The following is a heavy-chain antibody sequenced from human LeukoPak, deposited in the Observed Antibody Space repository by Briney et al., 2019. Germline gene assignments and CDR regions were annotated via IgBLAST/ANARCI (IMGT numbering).Heavy chain of an antibody. J-gene: IGHJ4*02. D-gene: IGHD3-3*01. CDR3: AKDRSGVRPIAADD. Sequence: PGESLRLSCAASGFTFTTYWMTWVRQAPGKGLEWVANINQDGSEKYFVDSVKGRFTISRDNAKNSLYLQMNSLRVEDTAVYYCAKDRSGVRPIAADDWGQGTLVTVSS. CDR1: GFTFTTYW. V-gene: IGHV3-7*01. CDR2: INQDGSEK.